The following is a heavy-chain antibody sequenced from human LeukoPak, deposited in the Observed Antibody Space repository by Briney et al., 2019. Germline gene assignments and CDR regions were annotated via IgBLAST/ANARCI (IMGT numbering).Heavy chain of an antibody. D-gene: IGHD2-21*02. CDR1: GYSFNTYW. CDR2: IFPGESNI. J-gene: IGHJ4*02. Sequence: GESLKISCKGSGYSFNTYWIAWVRQMPGKGLEWMGMIFPGESNIRYSPSFQGHVTISADKSTNTAYLQWSSLQASDSAIYYCARQGTAPFDYWGQGTLVTVSP. CDR3: ARQGTAPFDY. V-gene: IGHV5-51*01.